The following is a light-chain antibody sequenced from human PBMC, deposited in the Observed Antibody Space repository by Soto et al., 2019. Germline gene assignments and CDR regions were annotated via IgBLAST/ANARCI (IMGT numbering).Light chain of an antibody. CDR1: QSLVHGDGNTY. J-gene: IGKJ4*01. CDR2: KVS. Sequence: DIVMTQTPLSSPVTLGQPASISCRSSQSLVHGDGNTYLSWLQQRPGQPPRLLLYKVSSRFSGVPDRFSGSGAGSDFTLKISRVEAEDVGVYYCMQATQFPFTFGGGTKVEIK. CDR3: MQATQFPFT. V-gene: IGKV2-24*01.